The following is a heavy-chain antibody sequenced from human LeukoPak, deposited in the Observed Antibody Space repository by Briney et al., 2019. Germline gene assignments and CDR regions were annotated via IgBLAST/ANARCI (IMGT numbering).Heavy chain of an antibody. CDR1: GGSLGTYY. Sequence: SETLSLTCTVSGGSLGTYYWNWVRQSPGPGLEWIGYIYVTGTRYNPYLQSRVNISVDRSRNQFFLKMTSVTAADTAVYYCARHIGGGIEDMDVWGRGTKVTVSS. J-gene: IGHJ6*03. CDR2: IYVTGT. V-gene: IGHV4-59*08. D-gene: IGHD3-16*02. CDR3: ARHIGGGIEDMDV.